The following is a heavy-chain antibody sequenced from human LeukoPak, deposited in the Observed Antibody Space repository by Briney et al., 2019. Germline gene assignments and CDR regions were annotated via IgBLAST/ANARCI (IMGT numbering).Heavy chain of an antibody. CDR2: IFYSGST. Sequence: SETLSLTCTVSGGSISTSSYYWGWVRQPPGKGLEWIGNIFYSGSTYYSPSLKSRVTISLDTSRNQFSLKLSSVTAADTAVYYCARTTVGPVARVFDIWGQGTMVTVSS. CDR1: GGSISTSSYY. CDR3: ARTTVGPVARVFDI. V-gene: IGHV4-39*07. D-gene: IGHD4-23*01. J-gene: IGHJ3*02.